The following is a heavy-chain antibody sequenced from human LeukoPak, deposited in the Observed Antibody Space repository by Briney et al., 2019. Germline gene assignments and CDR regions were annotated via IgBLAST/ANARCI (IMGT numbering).Heavy chain of an antibody. J-gene: IGHJ4*02. CDR2: ISSSSSYI. V-gene: IGHV3-21*01. CDR3: ARGMTHCSSTSCPKYYFDY. CDR1: GFTFSSYS. Sequence: GGSLRLSCAASGFTFSSYSMNWVRQAPGKGLEWVSSISSSSSYIYYADSVKGRFTISGDNAKNSLYLQMNSLRAEDTAVYYCARGMTHCSSTSCPKYYFDYWGQGTLVTVSS. D-gene: IGHD2-2*01.